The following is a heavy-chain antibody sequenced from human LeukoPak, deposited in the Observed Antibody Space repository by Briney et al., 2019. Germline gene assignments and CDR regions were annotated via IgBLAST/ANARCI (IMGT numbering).Heavy chain of an antibody. J-gene: IGHJ3*02. CDR3: AFPYYYDSSAPADAFDI. V-gene: IGHV3-48*02. Sequence: GGSLRLSCAASGFTFSSYSLNWVRQAPGKGGEWVSYISTSSSTRNYAHSVKGRFTISRDNAKNSLYLQMNSLRDEDTAVYYCAFPYYYDSSAPADAFDIWGQGTMVTVSS. CDR2: ISTSSSTR. CDR1: GFTFSSYS. D-gene: IGHD3-22*01.